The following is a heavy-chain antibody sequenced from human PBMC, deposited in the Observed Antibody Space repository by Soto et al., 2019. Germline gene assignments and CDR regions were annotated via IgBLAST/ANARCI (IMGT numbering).Heavy chain of an antibody. CDR2: IYPGDSDT. CDR3: ARHGVAEAGLLAYDYGVDV. CDR1: GYSFTSYW. V-gene: IGHV5-51*01. J-gene: IGHJ6*02. D-gene: IGHD2-15*01. Sequence: GESLKISCKSSGYSFTSYWIGWVRQMPGKGLEWMGIIYPGDSDTRYSPSFQGQVTISADKSISTAYLQWNNLKASDTAIYYCARHGVAEAGLLAYDYGVDVWGQGTTVTVSS.